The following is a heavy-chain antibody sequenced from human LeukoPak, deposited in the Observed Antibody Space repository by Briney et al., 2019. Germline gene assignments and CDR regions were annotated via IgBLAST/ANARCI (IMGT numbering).Heavy chain of an antibody. D-gene: IGHD1-1*01. CDR3: GKDYWSYSGMDV. J-gene: IGHJ6*02. Sequence: GSLRLSCAASGFTFNSYAMNWVRQAPGKGLEWVSGISASGTSTYYADSVKGLFTISRDNSKNTLYLQMNSLRAEDTAVYYCGKDYWSYSGMDVWGQGTTVTVSS. CDR2: ISASGTST. V-gene: IGHV3-23*01. CDR1: GFTFNSYA.